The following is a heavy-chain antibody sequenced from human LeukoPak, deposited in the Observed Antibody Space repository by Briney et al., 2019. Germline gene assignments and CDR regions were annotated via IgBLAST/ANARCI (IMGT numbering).Heavy chain of an antibody. V-gene: IGHV4-39*07. CDR3: VRGPYGSSISNWFDP. J-gene: IGHJ5*02. D-gene: IGHD3-10*01. Sequence: PSETLSLTCTVSGGSISSSSYYWGWIRQPPGKGLEWIGSIYYSGSTYYNPSLKSRVTISVDTSKNQFSLKLSSVIAADTAVYYCVRGPYGSSISNWFDPWGQGLLVTVSS. CDR2: IYYSGST. CDR1: GGSISSSSYY.